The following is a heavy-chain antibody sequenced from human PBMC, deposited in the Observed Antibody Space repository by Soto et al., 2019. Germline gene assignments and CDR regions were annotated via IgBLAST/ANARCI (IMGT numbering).Heavy chain of an antibody. CDR2: IDNDGRGT. J-gene: IGHJ3*02. V-gene: IGHV3-74*01. CDR1: EFTFSSYW. Sequence: EEQLVESGGGLVQSGGSLRLSCAASEFTFSSYWMHWVRRAPGKGLVWVSRIDNDGRGTIYADSVKGRFTVTRDNTKNTLYLQMNSLRDEDTAVYYCSRGGFNHGFDIWGQGTMVTVSS. CDR3: SRGGFNHGFDI.